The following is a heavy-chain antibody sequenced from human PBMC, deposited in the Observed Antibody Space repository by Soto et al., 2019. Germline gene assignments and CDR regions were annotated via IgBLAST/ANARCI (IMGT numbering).Heavy chain of an antibody. CDR3: ATAQAAIVATAPVA. CDR2: ISYDGSKK. V-gene: IGHV3-30*03. J-gene: IGHJ4*02. CDR1: GFTFSSYG. Sequence: QVQLVESGGGVVQPGRSLRLSCAASGFTFSSYGMHWVRQAPGKGLEWVAVISYDGSKKYYVDSVKGRFSISRDNSKNTLDLHMNSLRAEDTALYYCATAQAAIVATAPVAWGQGALVTVSS. D-gene: IGHD2-15*01.